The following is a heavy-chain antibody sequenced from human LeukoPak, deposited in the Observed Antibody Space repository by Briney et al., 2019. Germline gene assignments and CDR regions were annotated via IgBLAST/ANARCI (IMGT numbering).Heavy chain of an antibody. CDR3: ASHTSYGDSFGD. CDR2: IYYSGST. J-gene: IGHJ4*02. V-gene: IGHV4-39*01. Sequence: PSETLSLTCTVSGGSISSSSYYWGWIRQPPGKGLEWIGSIYYSGSTYYKPSLKSRVTIPIDTSKNQFSLKLSSVTAADTAVYYCASHTSYGDSFGDWGQGTLVTVSS. D-gene: IGHD4-17*01. CDR1: GGSISSSSYY.